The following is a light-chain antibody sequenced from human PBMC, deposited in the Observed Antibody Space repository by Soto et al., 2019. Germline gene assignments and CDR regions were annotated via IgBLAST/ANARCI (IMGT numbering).Light chain of an antibody. CDR3: QQYYTAPRT. J-gene: IGKJ1*01. Sequence: DIVMTQSPDSLAVSLGERATINCKSSQSVLYSSNNKNYLAWYQQKPGQPPKLLIYWASSRESGVPDRFSGSGSGKDFTLTNSSLQAEDVAVYYCQQYYTAPRTFGQGTKVEIK. CDR1: QSVLYSSNNKNY. CDR2: WAS. V-gene: IGKV4-1*01.